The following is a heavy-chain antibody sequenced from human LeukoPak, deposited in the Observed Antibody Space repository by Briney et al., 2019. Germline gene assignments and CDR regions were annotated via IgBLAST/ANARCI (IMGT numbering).Heavy chain of an antibody. V-gene: IGHV4-31*03. J-gene: IGHJ3*02. CDR3: ARADYYDSSGRSQAFDI. D-gene: IGHD3-22*01. CDR2: IYYSGST. CDR1: GGSISSGGYY. Sequence: SETLSLTCTVSGGSISSGGYYWSWIRQHPGKGLEWIGYIYYSGSTYYNPSLKSRVTISVDTSKNQSSLKLSSVTAADTAVYYCARADYYDSSGRSQAFDIWGQGTMVTVSS.